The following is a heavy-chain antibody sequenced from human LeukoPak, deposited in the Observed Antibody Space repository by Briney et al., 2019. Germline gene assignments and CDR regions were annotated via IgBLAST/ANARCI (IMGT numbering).Heavy chain of an antibody. V-gene: IGHV1-2*02. J-gene: IGHJ6*03. CDR2: INPNSGGT. CDR3: ARSIAVAGGYYYYYMDV. CDR1: GYTFTGYY. Sequence: GASVKVSCKASGYTFTGYYMHWVRQAPGQGLEWMGWINPNSGGTNYAQKFRGRVTMTRDTSISTAYMELSRLRSDDTAVYYCARSIAVAGGYYYYYMDVWGKGTTVTISS. D-gene: IGHD6-19*01.